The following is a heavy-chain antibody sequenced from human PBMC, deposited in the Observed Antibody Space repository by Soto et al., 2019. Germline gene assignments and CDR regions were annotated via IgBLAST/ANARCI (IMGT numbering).Heavy chain of an antibody. CDR2: IGRSGDRT. CDR3: ARARCSSGQCYYFDY. V-gene: IGHV3-64*02. CDR1: GFTFSSYN. J-gene: IGHJ4*02. Sequence: VQLVESGEGLVQPGGSLRLSCAASGFTFSSYNIHWIRQAPGKGLEFVSAIGRSGDRTYYADSVKGRFTITRDNSKNTVWLQMGSLRAEDMAVYYCARARCSSGQCYYFDYWGRGALVSVSS. D-gene: IGHD2-15*01.